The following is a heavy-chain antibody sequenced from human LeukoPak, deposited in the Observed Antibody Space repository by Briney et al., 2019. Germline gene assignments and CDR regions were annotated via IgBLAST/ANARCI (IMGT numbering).Heavy chain of an antibody. J-gene: IGHJ4*02. CDR1: GGSISSGGYS. CDR3: AAWGYDFWSGYSFVQTYFDY. CDR2: IYHSGST. V-gene: IGHV4-30-2*01. Sequence: SETLSLTCAVSGGSISSGGYSWSWIRQPPGKGLEWIGYIYHSGSTYYNPSLKSRVTISVDTSKNQFSLKLSSVTAADTAVYYCAAWGYDFWSGYSFVQTYFDYWGQGTLVTVSS. D-gene: IGHD3-3*01.